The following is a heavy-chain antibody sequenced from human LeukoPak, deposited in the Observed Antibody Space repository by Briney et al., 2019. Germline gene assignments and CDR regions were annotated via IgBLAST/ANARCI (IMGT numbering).Heavy chain of an antibody. Sequence: GGSLRLSCAASGFTFSNYAMSWVRQAPGKGLEWVSAISGSGGSTYYADSVKGRFTISRDNSKNTLYLQMNSLRAEDTAVYYCASDVLLWFGAGGMDVWGQGTTVTVSS. V-gene: IGHV3-23*01. CDR2: ISGSGGST. CDR1: GFTFSNYA. CDR3: ASDVLLWFGAGGMDV. J-gene: IGHJ6*02. D-gene: IGHD3-10*01.